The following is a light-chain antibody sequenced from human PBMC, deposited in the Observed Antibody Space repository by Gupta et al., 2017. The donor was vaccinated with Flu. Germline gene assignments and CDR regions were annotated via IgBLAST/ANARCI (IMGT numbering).Light chain of an antibody. CDR2: KAS. V-gene: IGKV1-5*03. J-gene: IGKJ1*01. CDR3: QQYNSYSQT. Sequence: DIQMTQSPSTLSASVGDRVTITCRASQSISSWLAWYQQKPGKAPKLLIYKASSLESGVPSRFSGRGSGTEFTLTISSLRPDDFATYYCQQYNSYSQTCGQGTKVEIK. CDR1: QSISSW.